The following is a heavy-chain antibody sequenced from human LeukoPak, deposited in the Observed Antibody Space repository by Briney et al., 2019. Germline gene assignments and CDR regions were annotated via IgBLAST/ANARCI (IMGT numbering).Heavy chain of an antibody. Sequence: GGSLRLSCAASGFTFSDYYMSWIRQAPGKGLEWVSYISSSGSTIYYADSVKGRFTISRDNAKNSLYLQMNSLRAEDTAVYYCARGRRDGYKDYYGMDVWGQGTTVTVSS. D-gene: IGHD5-24*01. CDR2: ISSSGSTI. CDR1: GFTFSDYY. J-gene: IGHJ6*02. V-gene: IGHV3-11*01. CDR3: ARGRRDGYKDYYGMDV.